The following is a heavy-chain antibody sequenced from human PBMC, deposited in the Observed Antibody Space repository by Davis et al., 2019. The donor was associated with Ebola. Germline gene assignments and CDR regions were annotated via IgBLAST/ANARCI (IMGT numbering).Heavy chain of an antibody. D-gene: IGHD1-26*01. CDR3: ARDRVDSGSVDY. J-gene: IGHJ4*02. CDR2: ISYDGSNK. Sequence: GESLKISCAASGFTFSSYWMSWVRQAPGKGLEWVAVISYDGSNKYYADSVKGRFTISRDNSKNTLYLQMNGLRAEDTAVYYCARDRVDSGSVDYWGQGTLVTVSS. CDR1: GFTFSSYW. V-gene: IGHV3-30-3*01.